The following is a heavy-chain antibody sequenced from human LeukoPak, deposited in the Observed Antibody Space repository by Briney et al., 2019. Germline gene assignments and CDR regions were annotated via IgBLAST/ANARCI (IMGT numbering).Heavy chain of an antibody. Sequence: GGSLRLSCAASGFTFDDYAMHWVRQAPGKGLEWVSVISWNSGSIGYADSVKGRFTISRDNAKNSLYLQMNSLRAEDTALYYCAKGKRIQLWLTFDYWGQGTLVTVSS. CDR1: GFTFDDYA. J-gene: IGHJ4*02. D-gene: IGHD5-18*01. CDR2: ISWNSGSI. CDR3: AKGKRIQLWLTFDY. V-gene: IGHV3-9*01.